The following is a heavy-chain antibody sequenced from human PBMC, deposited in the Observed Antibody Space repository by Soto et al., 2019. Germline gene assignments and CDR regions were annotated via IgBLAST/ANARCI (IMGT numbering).Heavy chain of an antibody. D-gene: IGHD1-26*01. CDR3: ARIRPSEVYFDY. Sequence: GGSLRLSCAASGFTFSSYSMNWVRQAPGKGLEWVSSISSSSSYIYYADSVKGRFTISRDNAKNSLYLQMNSLRAEDTAVYYCARIRPSEVYFDYWGQGTLVTVSS. J-gene: IGHJ4*02. V-gene: IGHV3-21*01. CDR1: GFTFSSYS. CDR2: ISSSSSYI.